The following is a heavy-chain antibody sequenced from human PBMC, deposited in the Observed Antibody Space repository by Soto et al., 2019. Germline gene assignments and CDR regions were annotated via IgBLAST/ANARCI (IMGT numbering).Heavy chain of an antibody. CDR2: IYYSGST. D-gene: IGHD5-12*01. CDR1: GGSISSGGYY. V-gene: IGHV4-31*03. Sequence: LSLTCTVSGGSISSGGYYWSWIRKHPGKGLEWIGYIYYSGSTYYNPSLKSRVTISVDTSKNQFSLKLSSVTAADTAVYYCARSEMATTGPYSDYWGQGTLVTVSS. CDR3: ARSEMATTGPYSDY. J-gene: IGHJ4*02.